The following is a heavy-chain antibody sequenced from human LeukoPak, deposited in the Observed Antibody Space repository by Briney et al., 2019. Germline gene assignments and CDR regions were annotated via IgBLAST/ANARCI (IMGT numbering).Heavy chain of an antibody. CDR3: ARGEEGSFDY. CDR2: IKQDGSEK. CDR1: GLTFSSYW. Sequence: GGSLRLSCAAPGLTFSSYWMSWVRQAPGKGLEWVANIKQDGSEKYYVDSVKGRFTISRDNAKNSLYLQMNSLRAEDTAVYYCARGEEGSFDYWGQGTLVTVSS. J-gene: IGHJ4*02. V-gene: IGHV3-7*05.